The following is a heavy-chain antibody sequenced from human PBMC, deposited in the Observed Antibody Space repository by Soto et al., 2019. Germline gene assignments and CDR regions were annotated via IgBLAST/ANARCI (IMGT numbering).Heavy chain of an antibody. CDR2: ISSSSSTI. CDR1: GVTFISYS. D-gene: IGHD2-2*01. J-gene: IGHJ6*03. V-gene: IGHV3-48*01. CDR3: AREGGELVPAAMGHYYYYMDV. Sequence: GGSLRLSCAASGVTFISYSMNWVRQATGKGLEWVSYISSSSSTIYYADSVKGRFTISRDNAKNSLYLQMNSLRAEDTAVYYCAREGGELVPAAMGHYYYYMDVWGKGTTVTVSS.